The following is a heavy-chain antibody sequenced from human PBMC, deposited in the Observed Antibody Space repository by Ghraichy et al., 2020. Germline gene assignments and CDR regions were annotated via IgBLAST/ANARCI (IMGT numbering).Heavy chain of an antibody. CDR2: ISTDGSRT. CDR1: GFTFSSYW. J-gene: IGHJ5*02. CDR3: ARDPYCSSTNWYTGSWFDP. D-gene: IGHD2-2*02. Sequence: GGSLRLSCAASGFTFSSYWMHWVRQAPGKGLVWVSSISTDGSRTSYADSVKGRFTISRDNAKNTLYLQMNSLRAEDTAVYYCARDPYCSSTNWYTGSWFDPWGLGTLVTVSS. V-gene: IGHV3-74*01.